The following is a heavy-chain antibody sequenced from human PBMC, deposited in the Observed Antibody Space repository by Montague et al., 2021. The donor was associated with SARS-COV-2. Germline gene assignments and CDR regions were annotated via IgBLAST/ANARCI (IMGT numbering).Heavy chain of an antibody. J-gene: IGHJ4*02. Sequence: SETLSLTCVVSLHSISAELWRTSVHLTSELRPQRVGEFYLPVSTKYKPSLKSRVSMSVDKSWNQFSLRLTSVTAADTAIYYCARKGSGRSDLAYWGQGTLVTVSS. D-gene: IGHD1-26*01. CDR1: LHSISAELW. CDR3: ARKGSGRSDLAY. V-gene: IGHV4/OR15-8*01. CDR2: FYLPVST.